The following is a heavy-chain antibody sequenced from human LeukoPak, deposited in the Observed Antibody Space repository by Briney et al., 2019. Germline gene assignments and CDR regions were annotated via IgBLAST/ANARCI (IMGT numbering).Heavy chain of an antibody. CDR3: ARDDGGNFNDAFDI. V-gene: IGHV3-23*01. D-gene: IGHD4-23*01. CDR2: ISGSGGST. CDR1: GFTFSSYG. J-gene: IGHJ3*02. Sequence: GGSLRLSCAASGFTFSSYGMSWVRRAPGKGLEWVSAISGSGGSTYYADSVKGRFTISRDNPKNTLYLQMNSLRAEDTAVYYCARDDGGNFNDAFDIWGQGTMVTVSS.